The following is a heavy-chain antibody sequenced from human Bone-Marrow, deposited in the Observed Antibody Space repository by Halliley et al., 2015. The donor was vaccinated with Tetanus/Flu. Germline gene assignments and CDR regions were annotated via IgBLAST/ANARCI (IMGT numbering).Heavy chain of an antibody. J-gene: IGHJ4*02. CDR2: ISTGNGDT. D-gene: IGHD3-22*01. Sequence: ISTGNGDTLYSQKFQGRVTITRDTAATTTYMELSGLKSEDTAVYYCARVGGWYYYDKSGFDYWGQGTLVTVST. V-gene: IGHV1-3*04. CDR3: ARVGGWYYYDKSGFDY.